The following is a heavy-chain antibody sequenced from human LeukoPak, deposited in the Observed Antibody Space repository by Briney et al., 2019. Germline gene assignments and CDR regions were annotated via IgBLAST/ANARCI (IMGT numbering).Heavy chain of an antibody. V-gene: IGHV4-30-4*01. CDR2: SYYSGST. J-gene: IGHJ4*02. CDR3: ARGRWPPLPTY. CDR1: GGSISSGDYC. D-gene: IGHD5-24*01. Sequence: SETLSLTYTVSGGSISSGDYCWSWIRQSPGKGLEWIGYSYYSGSTYYNPSLKSRVTISVDTSKNQFSLKLSSVTAADTAVYYCARGRWPPLPTYWGQGTLVTVSS.